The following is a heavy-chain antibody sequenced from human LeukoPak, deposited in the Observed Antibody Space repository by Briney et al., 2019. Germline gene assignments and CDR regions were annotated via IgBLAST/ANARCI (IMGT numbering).Heavy chain of an antibody. CDR1: GFIFNSFA. CDR2: FSGSGSRT. D-gene: IGHD3-22*01. V-gene: IGHV3-23*01. J-gene: IGHJ4*02. CDR3: AKSALAAGVAHYYDSSGSFDY. Sequence: PGGSLRLSCAASGFIFNSFAMSWVRQAPGKGLEWVSTFSGSGSRTSYADSVKGRFTISRDNSKNTLYLQMKSLRAEDMAVYYCAKSALAAGVAHYYDSSGSFDYWGQGTLVTVSS.